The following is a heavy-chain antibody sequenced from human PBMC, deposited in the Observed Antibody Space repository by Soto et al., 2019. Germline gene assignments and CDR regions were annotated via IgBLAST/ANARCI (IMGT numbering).Heavy chain of an antibody. CDR2: IIPILGIA. Sequence: SVKVSCKASGGTFSSYTISWVRQAPGQGLEWMGRIIPILGIANYAQKFQGRVTITADKSTSTAYMELSSLRSEDTSVYYCARSVWEDAFDIWGQGTMVTVSS. J-gene: IGHJ3*02. D-gene: IGHD3-16*01. CDR1: GGTFSSYT. V-gene: IGHV1-69*02. CDR3: ARSVWEDAFDI.